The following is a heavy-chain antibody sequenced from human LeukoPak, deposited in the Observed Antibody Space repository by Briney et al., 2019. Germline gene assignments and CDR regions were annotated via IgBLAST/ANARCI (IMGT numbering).Heavy chain of an antibody. CDR2: ISAYNGNT. CDR1: GYTFTSYG. CDR3: ARPYSSGWTWTSSSYNWFDP. J-gene: IGHJ5*02. D-gene: IGHD6-19*01. Sequence: ASVKVPCKASGYTFTSYGISWVRQAPGQGLEWMGWISAYNGNTNYAQKLQGRVTMTTDTSTSTAYMELRSLRSDDTAVYYCARPYSSGWTWTSSSYNWFDPWGQGTLVTVSS. V-gene: IGHV1-18*01.